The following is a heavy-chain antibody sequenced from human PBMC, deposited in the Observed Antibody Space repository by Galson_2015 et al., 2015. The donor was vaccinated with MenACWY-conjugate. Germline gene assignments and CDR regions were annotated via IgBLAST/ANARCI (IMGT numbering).Heavy chain of an antibody. D-gene: IGHD4-17*01. CDR2: IHQDGGQK. CDR1: GFRFTDYW. CDR3: VRDGDYGDNEGMDV. J-gene: IGHJ6*02. Sequence: SLRLSCAASGFRFTDYWMMWVRQAPGKGLDWVANIHQDGGQKYYADSVKGRFTISRDNAKNSVFLQMSSLRPEDTAVYYCVRDGDYGDNEGMDVWGQGTTVTVSS. V-gene: IGHV3-7*03.